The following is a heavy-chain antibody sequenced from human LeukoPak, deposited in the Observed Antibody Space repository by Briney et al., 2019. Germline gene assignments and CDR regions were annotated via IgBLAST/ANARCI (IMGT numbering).Heavy chain of an antibody. D-gene: IGHD3-16*01. J-gene: IGHJ4*02. CDR1: GFTLSSYE. Sequence: GGSLRLSCAASGFTLSSYEMNWVRQAPGKGLEWVSYISSSGNTIYYADSVKGRFTISRDNAKNSLYLQMNSLRAEDTAVYYCARDPGGAFDYWGQGTLVTVSS. CDR2: ISSSGNTI. CDR3: ARDPGGAFDY. V-gene: IGHV3-48*03.